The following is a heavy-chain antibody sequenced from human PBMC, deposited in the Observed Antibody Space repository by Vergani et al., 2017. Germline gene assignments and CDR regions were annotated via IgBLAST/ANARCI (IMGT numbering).Heavy chain of an antibody. CDR3: AGPQGTSVYYYGGFDY. CDR2: ISSDGGST. J-gene: IGHJ4*02. V-gene: IGHV3-23*04. Sequence: EVQLVESGGGLVQPGGSLRLSCAASGFTFSTYAMTWVRQAPGKGLEWVSTISSDGGSTYYADSVKGRFTISRDNSKNTLSLQMNSLTAEDTAIYYCAGPQGTSVYYYGGFDYWGQGILVTVSS. D-gene: IGHD3-22*01. CDR1: GFTFSTYA.